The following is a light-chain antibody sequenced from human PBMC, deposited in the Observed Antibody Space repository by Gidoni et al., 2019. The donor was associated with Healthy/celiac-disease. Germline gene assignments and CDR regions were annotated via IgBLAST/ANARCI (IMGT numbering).Light chain of an antibody. CDR1: QSVSSSY. Sequence: DIVLTQSPGTLSLSPGERATLSCRASQSVSSSYLAWYQQKPGQAPRLLLYCASSRATGIPDRFSGSGSATDFTLTISRLEPEDFAVYYCQQYGSSPPITFGQGTRLEIK. J-gene: IGKJ5*01. CDR3: QQYGSSPPIT. CDR2: CAS. V-gene: IGKV3-20*01.